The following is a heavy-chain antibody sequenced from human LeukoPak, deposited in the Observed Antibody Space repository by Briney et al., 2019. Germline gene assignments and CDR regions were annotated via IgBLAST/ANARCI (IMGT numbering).Heavy chain of an antibody. Sequence: PSETLSLTCTASGGSISSYYWSWIRLPPGKGLEWIGYIYFSGSTNYNPSLKSRVTISVDTSKNQFSLKLSSVTAADTAVYYCARHGYSSSFEHWGQGTLVTVSS. CDR1: GGSISSYY. V-gene: IGHV4-59*08. CDR3: ARHGYSSSFEH. D-gene: IGHD6-13*01. J-gene: IGHJ4*02. CDR2: IYFSGST.